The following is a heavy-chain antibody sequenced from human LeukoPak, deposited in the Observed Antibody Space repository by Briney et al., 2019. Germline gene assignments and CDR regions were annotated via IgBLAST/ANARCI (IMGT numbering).Heavy chain of an antibody. CDR2: INHSGST. Sequence: SETLSLTCAVYGGSFSGYYWSWIRQPPGKGLEWIGEINHSGSTNYNPSLKSRVTISVDPSKNQFSLKLSSVTAADTAVYYCARRGVYSGSSHSCYFDYLGEGTLVTVSS. D-gene: IGHD1-26*01. V-gene: IGHV4-34*01. J-gene: IGHJ4*02. CDR3: ARRGVYSGSSHSCYFDY. CDR1: GGSFSGYY.